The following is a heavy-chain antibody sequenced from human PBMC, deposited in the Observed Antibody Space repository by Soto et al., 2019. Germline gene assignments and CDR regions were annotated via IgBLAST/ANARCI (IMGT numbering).Heavy chain of an antibody. D-gene: IGHD2-21*02. Sequence: QVQLVESGGGVGQPGRSLRLSCAASGFDFSNHAMHWVRQPPGKAPEWLATISFDGGDEFYADSVKGRFTISRDNSKSTLSLHMNSLRAEDTAVYYCVKFCGGDCYNYWGQGTLVNVSS. CDR1: GFDFSNHA. CDR2: ISFDGGDE. CDR3: VKFCGGDCYNY. V-gene: IGHV3-30-3*02. J-gene: IGHJ4*02.